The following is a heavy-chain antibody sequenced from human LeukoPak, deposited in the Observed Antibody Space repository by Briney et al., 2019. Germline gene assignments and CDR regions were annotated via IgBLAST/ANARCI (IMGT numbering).Heavy chain of an antibody. Sequence: GGSLRLSCAASGFTFSSYGMHWVRQAPGKGLEWVAVISYDGSNKYYADSVEGRFTISRDNSKNTLFLQMNSLRAEDTAVYYCAKDSGPYTSGYYGHWGQGTLVTVSS. CDR1: GFTFSSYG. V-gene: IGHV3-30*18. CDR2: ISYDGSNK. D-gene: IGHD3-22*01. CDR3: AKDSGPYTSGYYGH. J-gene: IGHJ4*02.